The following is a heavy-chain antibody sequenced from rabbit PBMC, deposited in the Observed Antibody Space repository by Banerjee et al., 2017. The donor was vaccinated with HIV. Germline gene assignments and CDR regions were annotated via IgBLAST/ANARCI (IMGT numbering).Heavy chain of an antibody. V-gene: IGHV1S43*01. CDR1: GFSFSSYYY. Sequence: QSLEESGGDLVKPGASLTLTCTASGFSFSSYYYMCWVRQAPGKGLELIACIYTSSGSTWYASWVNGRFTISRSTSLNTVDLRMTSLTAADTATYFCARDLAGVIGWNFDLWGQGTLVTVS. CDR2: IYTSSGST. J-gene: IGHJ4*01. D-gene: IGHD4-1*01. CDR3: ARDLAGVIGWNFDL.